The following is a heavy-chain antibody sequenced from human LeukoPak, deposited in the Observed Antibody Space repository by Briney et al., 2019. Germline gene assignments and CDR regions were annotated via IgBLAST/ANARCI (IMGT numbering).Heavy chain of an antibody. J-gene: IGHJ5*02. CDR3: ARVSKAANPTSDSPWFDP. Sequence: PSETLSLTCTVSDGSITITNYYWAWVRQPPGKGLEWIGSIYYSGSTYYNSSLKSRVTISVDTSKNQFSLKLSSVTAADTAVYYCARVSKAANPTSDSPWFDPWGQGTLVTVSS. CDR2: IYYSGST. V-gene: IGHV4-39*02. D-gene: IGHD2-15*01. CDR1: DGSITITNYY.